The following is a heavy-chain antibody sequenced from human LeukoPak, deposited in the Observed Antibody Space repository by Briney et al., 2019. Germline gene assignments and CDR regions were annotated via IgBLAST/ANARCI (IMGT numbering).Heavy chain of an antibody. V-gene: IGHV1-8*01. D-gene: IGHD3-10*01. Sequence: ASVKVSCKASGYTFTSYDINWVRQATGQGLEWMGWMNPNSGNTGYAQKFQGRVTMTRNTSISTAYMELSSLRSEDTAVYYCARVHLWNPSYYYGSGPDYYGMDVWGQGTTVTVSS. CDR3: ARVHLWNPSYYYGSGPDYYGMDV. J-gene: IGHJ6*02. CDR1: GYTFTSYD. CDR2: MNPNSGNT.